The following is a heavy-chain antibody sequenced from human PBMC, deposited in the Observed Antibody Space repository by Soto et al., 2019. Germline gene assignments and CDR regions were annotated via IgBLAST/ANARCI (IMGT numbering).Heavy chain of an antibody. CDR1: GGPISSYY. CDR2: IYSNGNT. V-gene: IGHV4-4*07. D-gene: IGHD6-19*01. CDR3: ARPVGLAGLSWGIGT. Sequence: SETLSLTCTVSGGPISSYYWSWIRQPAGKGLEWIGRIYSNGNTNYNPSLKSRVTMSVDRSTNQLSLNLSSVTAAHTAVYHCARPVGLAGLSWGIGTWGQGNPRTVSS. J-gene: IGHJ5*02.